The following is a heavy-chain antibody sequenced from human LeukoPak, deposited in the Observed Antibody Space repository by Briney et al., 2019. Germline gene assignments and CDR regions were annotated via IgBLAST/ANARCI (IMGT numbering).Heavy chain of an antibody. D-gene: IGHD3-3*01. CDR2: IYYSGST. V-gene: IGHV4-59*01. CDR3: ARVQFLMPRSGPYYFDY. CDR1: GGSISSYY. Sequence: SETLSFNCTVSGGSISSYYWSWIRQPPGKELEGIGYIYYSGSTNYNPSLKSRVTISVDTSKNQFSPKLSSVTAADTAVYYCARVQFLMPRSGPYYFDYWGQGTLVTVSS. J-gene: IGHJ4*02.